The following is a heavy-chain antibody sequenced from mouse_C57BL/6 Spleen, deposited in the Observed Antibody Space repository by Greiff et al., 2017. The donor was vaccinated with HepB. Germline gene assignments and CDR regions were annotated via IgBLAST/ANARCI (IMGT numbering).Heavy chain of an antibody. V-gene: IGHV1-15*01. D-gene: IGHD2-4*01. CDR2: IDPETGGT. CDR3: TSHYDLAMDY. CDR1: GYTFTDYE. Sequence: QVQLQQTGAELVRPGASVTLSCKASGYTFTDYEMHWVKQTPVHGLEWIGAIDPETGGTAYNQKFKGKAILTADKSSSTAYMELRSLTSEDSAVYYWTSHYDLAMDYWGQGTSVTVSS. J-gene: IGHJ4*01.